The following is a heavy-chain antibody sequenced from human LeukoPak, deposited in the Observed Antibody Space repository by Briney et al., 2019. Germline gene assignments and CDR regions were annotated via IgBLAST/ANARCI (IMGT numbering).Heavy chain of an antibody. CDR2: IYYSGST. D-gene: IGHD6-19*01. V-gene: IGHV4-59*01. CDR3: ARSWAVDAFDI. J-gene: IGHJ3*02. Sequence: SETLSLTCTVSGGSISSYYWSWIRQPPGKGLEWIGYIYYSGSTNYNPSLKSRVTISVDTSKNQFSLKLSSVTAADTAVYYCARSWAVDAFDIWGQGTMVTASS. CDR1: GGSISSYY.